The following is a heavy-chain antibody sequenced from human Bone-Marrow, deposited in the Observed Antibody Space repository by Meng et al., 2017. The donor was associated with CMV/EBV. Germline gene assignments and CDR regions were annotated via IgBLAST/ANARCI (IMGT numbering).Heavy chain of an antibody. CDR2: IYYSGST. V-gene: IGHV4-34*01. Sequence: SETLSLTCVVYGESFSDYYWTWIRQPPGKGLEWIGSIYYSGSTYYNPSLKSRVTISVDTSKNQFSLKLSSVTAADTAVYYCARSITIFGVVRRGNYYGMDVWGQGTTVTVSS. CDR3: ARSITIFGVVRRGNYYGMDV. J-gene: IGHJ6*02. CDR1: GESFSDYY. D-gene: IGHD3-3*01.